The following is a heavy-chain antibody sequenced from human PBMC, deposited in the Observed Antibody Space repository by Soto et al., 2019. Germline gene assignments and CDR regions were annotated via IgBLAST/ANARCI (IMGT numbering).Heavy chain of an antibody. CDR1: WFIVSGSY. CDR2: MYSGGST. Sequence: SGGSLRLSCAASWFIVSGSYIYCVRQAPGKGLEWVSVMYSGGSTDYADSVKGRFTISSDKSKNTLYLQMNSLRVEETDVYYCVIVSRTREDHIDYWGKATMVTV. CDR3: VIVSRTREDHIDY. D-gene: IGHD1-26*01. J-gene: IGHJ4*02. V-gene: IGHV3-53*01.